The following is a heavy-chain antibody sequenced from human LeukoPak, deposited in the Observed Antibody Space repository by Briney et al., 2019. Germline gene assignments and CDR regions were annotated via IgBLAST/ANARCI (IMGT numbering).Heavy chain of an antibody. CDR1: GGSFSGYY. Sequence: PSETLSLTCAVYGGSFSGYYWSWIRQPPGKGLEWIGEINHSGSTNYNPSLKSRVTISVDTSKNQFSLKLSSVTAADTAVYYCARGRSGYNYYIGRPFDYWGQGTLVTVSS. D-gene: IGHD5-24*01. CDR3: ARGRSGYNYYIGRPFDY. J-gene: IGHJ4*02. CDR2: INHSGST. V-gene: IGHV4-34*01.